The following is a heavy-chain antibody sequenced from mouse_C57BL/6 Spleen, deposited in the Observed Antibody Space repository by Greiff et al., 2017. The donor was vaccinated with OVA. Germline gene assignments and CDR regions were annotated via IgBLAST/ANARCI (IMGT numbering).Heavy chain of an antibody. V-gene: IGHV5-6*01. CDR2: ISSGGSYT. CDR1: GFTFSSYG. D-gene: IGHD1-1*01. Sequence: EVTLVESGGDLVKPGGSLKLSCAASGFTFSSYGMSWVRQTPDKRLEWVATISSGGSYTYYPDSVKGRFTISRDNAKNTLYLQMSSLKSEDTARDYCARHSGSSYSDYWGQGTTLTVSS. J-gene: IGHJ2*01. CDR3: ARHSGSSYSDY.